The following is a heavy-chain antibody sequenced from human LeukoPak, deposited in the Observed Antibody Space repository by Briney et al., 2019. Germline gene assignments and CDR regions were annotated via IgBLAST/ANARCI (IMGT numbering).Heavy chain of an antibody. V-gene: IGHV3-21*01. CDR3: ARDQSQLPLDY. CDR2: ISSSSSYI. D-gene: IGHD2-2*01. CDR1: GYTFTGYS. J-gene: IGHJ4*02. Sequence: GGSLRLSRAASGYTFTGYSMNWVPQAPGKGLWWVSSISSSSSYIYYADSVKGRFTISRDNAKNSLYLQMISLRAEDTAVYYGARDQSQLPLDYWGQGTLVTVSS.